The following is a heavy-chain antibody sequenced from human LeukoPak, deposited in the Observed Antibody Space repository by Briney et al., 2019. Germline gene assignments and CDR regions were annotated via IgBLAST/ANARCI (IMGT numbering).Heavy chain of an antibody. Sequence: ASVKVSCKASGYIFTDYAINWVRQAPGERLEWMGWINAGNGNTKYSQKFQGRVTITRDRSASTAYMELNSLRSEDTAVYYCARGRLSTTTASYYFDSWGQGSLVTVS. CDR2: INAGNGNT. D-gene: IGHD5/OR15-5a*01. V-gene: IGHV1-3*01. CDR1: GYIFTDYA. J-gene: IGHJ4*02. CDR3: ARGRLSTTTASYYFDS.